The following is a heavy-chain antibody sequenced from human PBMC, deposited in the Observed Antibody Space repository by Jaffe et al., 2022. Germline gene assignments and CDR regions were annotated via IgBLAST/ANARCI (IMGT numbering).Heavy chain of an antibody. CDR2: ISGSGGST. D-gene: IGHD3-16*02. CDR3: AKVKFYGDYIWGSYRFGAFDI. Sequence: EVQLLESGGGLVQPGGSLRLSCAASGFTFSSYAMSWVRQAPGKGLEWVSAISGSGGSTYYADSVKGRFTISRDNSKNTLYLQMNSLRAEDTAVYYCAKVKFYGDYIWGSYRFGAFDIWGQGTMVTVSS. CDR1: GFTFSSYA. V-gene: IGHV3-23*01. J-gene: IGHJ3*02.